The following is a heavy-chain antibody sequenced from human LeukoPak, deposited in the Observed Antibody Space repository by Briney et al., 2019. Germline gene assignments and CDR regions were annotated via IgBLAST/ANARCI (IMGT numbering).Heavy chain of an antibody. Sequence: SETLSLTCTVSGGSISSRSYHWGWIRQPPGKGLEWIESVFYSGRTSYNPSLKSRVNISLDTSKNQFSMKLSSATPAHTAVNFWARLWSTYCSGGSCPHQPNYWGQGTLVTVSS. V-gene: IGHV4-39*01. D-gene: IGHD2-15*01. CDR3: ARLWSTYCSGGSCPHQPNY. CDR1: GGSISSRSYH. J-gene: IGHJ4*02. CDR2: VFYSGRT.